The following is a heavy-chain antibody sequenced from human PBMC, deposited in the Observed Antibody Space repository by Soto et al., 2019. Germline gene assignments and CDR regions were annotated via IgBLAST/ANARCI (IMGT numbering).Heavy chain of an antibody. CDR1: GGSISSSSYY. CDR3: ARHFFEYSMDLNWFDP. Sequence: QLQLQESGPGLVKPSETLSLTCTVSGGSISSSSYYWGWIRQPPGKGLEWIGSIYYSGSTYYNPSLKSRVTISVDTSKNQFSLKLSSVTAADTAVYYCARHFFEYSMDLNWFDPWGQGTLVTVSS. V-gene: IGHV4-39*01. J-gene: IGHJ5*02. CDR2: IYYSGST. D-gene: IGHD6-6*01.